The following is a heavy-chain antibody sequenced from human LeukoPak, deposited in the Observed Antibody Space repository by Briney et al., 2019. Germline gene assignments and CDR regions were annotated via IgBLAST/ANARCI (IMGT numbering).Heavy chain of an antibody. CDR2: IYCGGST. CDR1: GGSISSSSYY. D-gene: IGHD2-2*01. V-gene: IGHV3-66*01. CDR3: ARDGSTPGYFDY. J-gene: IGHJ4*02. Sequence: ETLSLTCTVSGGSISSSSYYWGWIRQPPGKGLEWVSVIYCGGSTYYADSVKGRFTISRDNSKNTLYLQMNSLRAEDTAVYYCARDGSTPGYFDYWGQGTLVTVSS.